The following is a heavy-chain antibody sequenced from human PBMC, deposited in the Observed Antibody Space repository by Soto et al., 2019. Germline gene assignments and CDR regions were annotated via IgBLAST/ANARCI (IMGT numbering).Heavy chain of an antibody. CDR1: GFTFSSYA. CDR3: AKDQGSGSYFLAFRGSDY. CDR2: ISGSGGST. J-gene: IGHJ4*02. Sequence: GGSLRLSCAASGFTFSSYAMSWVRQAPGKGLEWVSAISGSGGSTYYADSVKGRFTISRDNSKNTLYLQMNSLRAEDTAVYYCAKDQGSGSYFLAFRGSDYWGQGTLVTVSS. V-gene: IGHV3-23*01. D-gene: IGHD3-10*01.